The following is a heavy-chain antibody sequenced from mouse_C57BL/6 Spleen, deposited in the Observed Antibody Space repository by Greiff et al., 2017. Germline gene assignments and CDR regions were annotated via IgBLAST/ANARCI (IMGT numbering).Heavy chain of an antibody. J-gene: IGHJ2*01. D-gene: IGHD2-4*01. V-gene: IGHV1-18*01. Sequence: VQLQQSGPELVKPGASVKIPCKASGYTFPDYNMDWVKQSHGKSLEWIGDINPNNGGTIYNQKFKGKATLTVDKSSSTAYMELRSLTSEDTAVYYCAREGYDYDAYFDYWGQGTTLTVSS. CDR2: INPNNGGT. CDR3: AREGYDYDAYFDY. CDR1: GYTFPDYN.